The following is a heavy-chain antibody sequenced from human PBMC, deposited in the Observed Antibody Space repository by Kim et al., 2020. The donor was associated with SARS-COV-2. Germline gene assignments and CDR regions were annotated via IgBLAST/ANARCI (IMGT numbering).Heavy chain of an antibody. CDR1: GGSISSYY. CDR3: ARGVDTAMANYYYYGMDV. CDR2: IYYSGST. V-gene: IGHV4-59*13. J-gene: IGHJ6*02. Sequence: SETLSLTCTVSGGSISSYYWSWIRQPPGKGLEWIGYIYYSGSTNYNPSLKSRVTISVDTSKNQFSLKLSSVTAADTAVYYCARGVDTAMANYYYYGMDVWGQGTTVTVSS. D-gene: IGHD5-18*01.